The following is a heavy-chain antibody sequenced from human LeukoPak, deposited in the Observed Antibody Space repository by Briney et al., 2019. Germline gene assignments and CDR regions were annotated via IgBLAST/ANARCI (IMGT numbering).Heavy chain of an antibody. CDR2: INWNGGST. J-gene: IGHJ6*03. V-gene: IGHV3-20*04. CDR3: ARGVVVSAAIATYYYYMDV. CDR1: GFTFDDYG. Sequence: GGSLRLSCAASGFTFDDYGMSWVRQAPGKGLEWVSGINWNGGSTGYADSVKGRFTISRDNAKNSLYLQMNGLRAEDTALYYCARGVVVSAAIATYYYYMDVWGKGTTVTVSS. D-gene: IGHD2-2*01.